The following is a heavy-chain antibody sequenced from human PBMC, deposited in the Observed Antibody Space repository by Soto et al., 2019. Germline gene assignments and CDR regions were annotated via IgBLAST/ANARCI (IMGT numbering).Heavy chain of an antibody. CDR1: GYTFTSYG. CDR2: ISAYNGNT. Sequence: ASVKVSCKASGYTFTSYGISWVRQAPGQGLEWMGWISAYNGNTNYAQKLQGRVTMTTDTSTSTAYMELRSLRSDDTAVYYCARVRSDVLLWFGELFRGGYFDYWGQGTLVTVSS. V-gene: IGHV1-18*01. D-gene: IGHD3-10*01. J-gene: IGHJ4*02. CDR3: ARVRSDVLLWFGELFRGGYFDY.